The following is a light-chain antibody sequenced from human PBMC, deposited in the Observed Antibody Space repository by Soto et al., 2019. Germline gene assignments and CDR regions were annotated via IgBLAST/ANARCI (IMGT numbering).Light chain of an antibody. CDR1: RSVSSSY. CDR3: QQYFDAPCT. Sequence: DIVSTPSPAPLALSPGERATLSCRVCRSVSSSYLAWYQQKPGQAPRLLIYGASSRATGIPARFSGSGSGTDFNLTISSLEAEDVAFYWCQQYFDAPCTFGGGTKVDIK. CDR2: GAS. V-gene: IGKV3-20*01. J-gene: IGKJ4*01.